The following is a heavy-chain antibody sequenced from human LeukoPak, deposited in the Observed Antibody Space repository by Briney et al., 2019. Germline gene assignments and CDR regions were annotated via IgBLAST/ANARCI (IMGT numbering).Heavy chain of an antibody. D-gene: IGHD1-26*01. CDR2: IYYSGST. CDR3: ARDSVGFDAFDI. CDR1: GDSISSGGYY. Sequence: PSQTLSLTCAVSGDSISSGGYYWSWIRQHPGKGLEWIGYIYYSGSTYYNPSLKSRVTISVDTSKNQFSLKLSSVTAADTAVYYCARDSVGFDAFDIWGQGTMVTVSS. J-gene: IGHJ3*02. V-gene: IGHV4-31*11.